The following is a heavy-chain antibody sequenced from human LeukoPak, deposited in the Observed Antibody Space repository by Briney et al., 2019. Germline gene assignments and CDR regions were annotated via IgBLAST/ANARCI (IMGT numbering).Heavy chain of an antibody. J-gene: IGHJ4*02. Sequence: PSETLSLTCTVSGGSISSSSYYWGWIRQPPGKGLEWIGSIYYSGSTYYNPSLNSRVTMSVDKSENQFSLKLNSVTAADTAVYYCARDAYSPTITRYYFDYWGQGTLVTVSS. CDR3: ARDAYSPTITRYYFDY. V-gene: IGHV4-39*07. D-gene: IGHD5-12*01. CDR2: IYYSGST. CDR1: GGSISSSSYY.